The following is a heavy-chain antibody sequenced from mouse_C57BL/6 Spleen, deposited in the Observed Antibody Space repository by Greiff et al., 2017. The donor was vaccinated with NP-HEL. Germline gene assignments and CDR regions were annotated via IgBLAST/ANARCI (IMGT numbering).Heavy chain of an antibody. CDR3: ARMGEPFDD. J-gene: IGHJ2*01. CDR2: IDPSDSET. CDR1: GYTFTSYW. Sequence: VQLQQPGAELVRPGSSVKLSCKASGYTFTSYWIHWVKQRPIQGLEWIGKIDPSDSETHYNQKFKDKATLTVDKSSSTAYMQLSSLTSEDSAVCYCARMGEPFDDWGQGTTLTASS. V-gene: IGHV1-52*01.